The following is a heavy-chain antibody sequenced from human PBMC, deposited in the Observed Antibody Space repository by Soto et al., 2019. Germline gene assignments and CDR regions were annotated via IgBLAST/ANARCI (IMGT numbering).Heavy chain of an antibody. CDR2: ITGTGGNT. V-gene: IGHV3-23*01. CDR1: GFPLSTYG. CDR3: ARIRGYWYGLDV. Sequence: EVQLLDSGGGLVQPGGSLRLSCAASGFPLSTYGMTWVRQAPGKGLEWVSAITGTGGNTYYVDSVKGRFTSSRDNSKNMLYLQMNSLSVEDTAVYYCARIRGYWYGLDVWGQETTVTVSS. J-gene: IGHJ6*02.